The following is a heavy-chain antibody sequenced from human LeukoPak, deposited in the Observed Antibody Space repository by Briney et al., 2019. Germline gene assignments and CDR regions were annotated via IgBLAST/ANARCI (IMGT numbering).Heavy chain of an antibody. D-gene: IGHD2-8*01. V-gene: IGHV3-21*01. J-gene: IGHJ3*02. CDR2: ISSSSSYI. Sequence: GGSLRLSCAASGFTFSSYSMNWVRQAPGKGLEWVSSISSSSSYIYYADSVKGRFTISRDNAKNSLYLQMNSLRAEDTAVYYCARDREDCTNGVCLDAFDIWGQGTMVTVSS. CDR3: ARDREDCTNGVCLDAFDI. CDR1: GFTFSSYS.